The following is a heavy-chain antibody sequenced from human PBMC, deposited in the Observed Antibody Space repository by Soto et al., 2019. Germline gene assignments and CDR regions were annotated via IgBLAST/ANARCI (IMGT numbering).Heavy chain of an antibody. Sequence: EVQLVGSGGGLVQPRGSLSISCAASGFSLRSFWMHWVRQAPGKGLVWVSRINGDGSTTSYADSVKGRFTISRDNAKNTLYLQMNSLRAEETAVYYCTRSTDGYNLVADYWGQGTLVTVSS. V-gene: IGHV3-74*01. CDR3: TRSTDGYNLVADY. D-gene: IGHD5-12*01. CDR2: INGDGSTT. J-gene: IGHJ4*02. CDR1: GFSLRSFW.